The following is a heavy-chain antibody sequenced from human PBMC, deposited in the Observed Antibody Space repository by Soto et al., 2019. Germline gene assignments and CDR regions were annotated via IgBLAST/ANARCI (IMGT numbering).Heavy chain of an antibody. Sequence: ASVKVSCKASGGTFSSYAISWVRQAPGQGLEWMGGIIPIFGTANYAQKFQGRVTITADESTSTAYMELSSLRSEDTAVYYCASSVPLYCSGGSCYHPWGQGTLVTVSS. J-gene: IGHJ5*02. CDR2: IIPIFGTA. D-gene: IGHD2-15*01. CDR3: ASSVPLYCSGGSCYHP. V-gene: IGHV1-69*13. CDR1: GGTFSSYA.